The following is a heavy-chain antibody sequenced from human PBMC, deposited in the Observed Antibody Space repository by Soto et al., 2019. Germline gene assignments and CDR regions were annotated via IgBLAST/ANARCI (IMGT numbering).Heavy chain of an antibody. Sequence: SETLSLTCTVSGGSISSYYWSWIRQPAGKGLEWIGRIYTSGSTNYNPSLKSRVTMSVDTSKNQFSLKLSSVTAADTAVYYCARDPLSWNDSPAYWYYGMDVWGQGTTVTV. CDR2: IYTSGST. CDR1: GGSISSYY. V-gene: IGHV4-4*07. CDR3: ARDPLSWNDSPAYWYYGMDV. J-gene: IGHJ6*02. D-gene: IGHD1-1*01.